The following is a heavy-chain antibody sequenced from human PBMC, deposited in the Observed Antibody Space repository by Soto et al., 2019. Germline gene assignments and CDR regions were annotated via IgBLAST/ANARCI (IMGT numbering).Heavy chain of an antibody. CDR3: ARDYTSSSNYDSANYGYFDF. CDR2: INPSGGST. CDR1: GYTFTSYY. Sequence: GASVKVSCKASGYTFTSYYMHWVRQAPGQGLEWMGIINPSGGSTSYAQKFQGRVTMTRDTSTSTVYMELSSLRSEDTAVYYCARDYTSSSNYDSANYGYFDFWGLGTLVTVSS. V-gene: IGHV1-46*01. D-gene: IGHD3-22*01. J-gene: IGHJ4*02.